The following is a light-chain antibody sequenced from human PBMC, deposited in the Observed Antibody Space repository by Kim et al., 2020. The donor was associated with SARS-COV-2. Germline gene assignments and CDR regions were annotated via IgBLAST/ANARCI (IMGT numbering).Light chain of an antibody. Sequence: SPGERATLACRASQSISNSLAWYQQKPGQAPRLLIYDASNRATGIPARFSGGGSGTDFTLTISSLGPEDFAVYFCHQRANWPIFTFGPGTKVDIK. CDR2: DAS. CDR3: HQRANWPIFT. J-gene: IGKJ3*01. V-gene: IGKV3-11*01. CDR1: QSISNS.